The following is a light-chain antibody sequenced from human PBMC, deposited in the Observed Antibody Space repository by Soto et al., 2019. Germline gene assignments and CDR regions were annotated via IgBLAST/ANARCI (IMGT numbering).Light chain of an antibody. CDR1: QSVSSNY. Sequence: ESVLTQSPGTLSLSPGERATLSCRASQSVSSNYLAWYQQKPGQAPRLLIYGASTRATGIPDRFSGSGSGTDFTLTISSLEPEDFAVYYYQQRSNWPAFGQGTRLEIK. J-gene: IGKJ5*01. V-gene: IGKV3D-20*02. CDR2: GAS. CDR3: QQRSNWPA.